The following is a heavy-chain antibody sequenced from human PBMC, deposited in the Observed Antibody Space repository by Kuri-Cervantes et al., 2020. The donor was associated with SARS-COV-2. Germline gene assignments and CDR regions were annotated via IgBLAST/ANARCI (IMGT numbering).Heavy chain of an antibody. D-gene: IGHD2-2*01. V-gene: IGHV3-48*01. CDR1: GFTFSSYA. Sequence: LSLTCAASGFTFSSYAMSWVRQAPGKGLEWVSYISSSSSTIYYADSVKGRFTISRDNAKNSLYLQMNSLRAEDTAVYYCARDCSSTSCYFGSAGDFDYWGQGTLVTVSS. CDR2: ISSSSSTI. CDR3: ARDCSSTSCYFGSAGDFDY. J-gene: IGHJ4*02.